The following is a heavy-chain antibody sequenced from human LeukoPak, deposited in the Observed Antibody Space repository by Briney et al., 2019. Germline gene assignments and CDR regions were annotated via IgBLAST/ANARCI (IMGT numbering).Heavy chain of an antibody. CDR3: ARGRFGEPIDY. V-gene: IGHV4-30-2*01. D-gene: IGHD3-10*01. CDR2: IYHSGST. J-gene: IGHJ4*02. Sequence: SQTLSLTCAVSGGSISSGCYSWSWIRQPPGKGLEWIGYIYHSGSTYYNPSLKSRVTISVDRSKNQFPLKLSSVTAADTAVYYCARGRFGEPIDYWGQGTLVTVSS. CDR1: GGSISSGCYS.